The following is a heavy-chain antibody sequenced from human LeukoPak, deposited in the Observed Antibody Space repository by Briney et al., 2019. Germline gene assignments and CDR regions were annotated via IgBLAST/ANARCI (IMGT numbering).Heavy chain of an antibody. J-gene: IGHJ3*02. Sequence: ASVKVSCKASGYTFTSYGISWVRQAPGQGLEWMGWISAYNGNTNYAQKLQGRVTMTTDTSTSTAYMELRSLRSDDTAVYYCARDGYSSSSESEDAFDIWGQGTMVTVSS. CDR3: ARDGYSSSSESEDAFDI. V-gene: IGHV1-18*01. CDR2: ISAYNGNT. D-gene: IGHD6-13*01. CDR1: GYTFTSYG.